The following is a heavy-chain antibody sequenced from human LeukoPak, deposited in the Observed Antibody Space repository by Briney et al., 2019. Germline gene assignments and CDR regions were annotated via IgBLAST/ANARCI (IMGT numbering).Heavy chain of an antibody. CDR1: GFTFSSYW. V-gene: IGHV3-7*01. Sequence: QAGGSLRLSCAASGFTFSSYWMSWVRQAPGKGLEWVANIKQDGSEKYYVDSVKGRFTISRDNAKNSLYLQMNSLRAEDTAVYYCARDGLTFGGVIWSYYFDYWGQGTLVTVSS. CDR2: IKQDGSEK. D-gene: IGHD3-16*02. CDR3: ARDGLTFGGVIWSYYFDY. J-gene: IGHJ4*02.